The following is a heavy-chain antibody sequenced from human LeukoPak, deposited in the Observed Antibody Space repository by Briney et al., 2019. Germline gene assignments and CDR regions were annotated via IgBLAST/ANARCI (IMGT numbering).Heavy chain of an antibody. CDR2: ISSNGGST. J-gene: IGHJ4*02. V-gene: IGHV3-64*01. D-gene: IGHD2-2*01. CDR3: ARGVVVVPAAPNLDY. CDR1: GFTFSSYA. Sequence: PGGSLRLFCAASGFTFSSYAMHWVRQAPGKGLEYVSAISSNGGSTYYANSVKGRFTISRDNSKNTLYLQMGSLRAVDMAVYYCARGVVVVPAAPNLDYWGQGTLVTVSS.